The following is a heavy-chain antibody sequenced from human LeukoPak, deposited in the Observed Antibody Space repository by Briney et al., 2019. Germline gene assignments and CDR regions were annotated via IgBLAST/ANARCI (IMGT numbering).Heavy chain of an antibody. CDR3: ARGYCSGGSCQGLFDY. CDR2: IYPGDSDT. J-gene: IGHJ4*02. Sequence: GESLQISCKGSGYSFTSYWIGWVRQMPGKGLEWMGIIYPGDSDTRYSPSFQGQVTISADKSISTAYLQWSSLKASDTAMYYCARGYCSGGSCQGLFDYWGQGTLVTVSS. CDR1: GYSFTSYW. V-gene: IGHV5-51*01. D-gene: IGHD2-15*01.